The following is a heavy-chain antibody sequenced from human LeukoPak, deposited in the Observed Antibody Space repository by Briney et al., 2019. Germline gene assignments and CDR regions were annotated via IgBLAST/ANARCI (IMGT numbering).Heavy chain of an antibody. D-gene: IGHD3-10*01. CDR2: IRYDGSNK. V-gene: IGHV3-30*02. CDR1: GFTFSSYG. CDR3: AKDRNYYYGSGIVDY. J-gene: IGHJ4*02. Sequence: TGGSLRLSCAASGFTFSSYGMHWVRQAPGKGLEWVAFIRYDGSNKYYADSVKGRFTISRDNSKNTLYLQMNSLRAEDTAVYYCAKDRNYYYGSGIVDYWGQGTLVTVSS.